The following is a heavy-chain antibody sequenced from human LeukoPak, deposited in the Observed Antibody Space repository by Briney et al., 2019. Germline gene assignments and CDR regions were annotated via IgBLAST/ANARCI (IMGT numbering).Heavy chain of an antibody. D-gene: IGHD1-26*01. CDR3: AKRMRGSGSYFDY. CDR2: ISYDGGNR. J-gene: IGHJ4*02. V-gene: IGHV3-30*18. Sequence: PGGSLRLSCAASGFTFSSYWMSWVRQAPGKGLEWVALISYDGGNRYYADSVKGRFTISRDNSKNTLYLQMNSLRAEDTAVYYCAKRMRGSGSYFDYWGQGTLVTVSS. CDR1: GFTFSSYW.